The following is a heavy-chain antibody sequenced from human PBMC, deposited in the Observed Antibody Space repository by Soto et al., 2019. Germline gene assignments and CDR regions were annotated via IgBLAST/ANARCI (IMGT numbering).Heavy chain of an antibody. J-gene: IGHJ6*02. CDR1: GFTFTSYD. CDR3: ARGTLRGYYYGMDV. D-gene: IGHD5-12*01. CDR2: MNPNSGNT. V-gene: IGHV1-8*01. Sequence: ASVKVSCKASGFTFTSYDINWVRQATGQGLEWIGWMNPNSGNTGYAQKFQGRVTMTRNTSISTAYMELSSLRSEDTAVYYCARGTLRGYYYGMDVWGQGTTVTVSS.